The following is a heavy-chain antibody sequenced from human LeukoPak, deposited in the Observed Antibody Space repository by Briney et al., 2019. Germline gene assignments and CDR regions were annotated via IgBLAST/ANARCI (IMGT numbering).Heavy chain of an antibody. CDR2: ISGSGGST. Sequence: PGGSLRLSCAASGFTFSSYAMSWVRQAPGKGLDWVSAISGSGGSTYYADSVKGRFTISRDNSKNTLYLQMNSLRAEDTAVYYCAKQSQYERAQFDYWGQGTLVTVSS. J-gene: IGHJ4*02. CDR3: AKQSQYERAQFDY. CDR1: GFTFSSYA. D-gene: IGHD2-8*01. V-gene: IGHV3-23*01.